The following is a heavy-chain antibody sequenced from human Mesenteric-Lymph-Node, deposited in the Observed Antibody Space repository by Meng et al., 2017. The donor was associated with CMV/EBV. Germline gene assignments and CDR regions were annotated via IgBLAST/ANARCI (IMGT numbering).Heavy chain of an antibody. D-gene: IGHD4/OR15-4a*01. CDR3: ARGEYGGESY. V-gene: IGHV3-33*01. CDR2: IWYEGSKK. Sequence: LSCAGLGWSCSGYGMNGVGKAPGKGMEGVAGIWYEGSKKYYADSGKGRLTNYRDNSKNTLYLQMNSLGAEDTAVYYCARGEYGGESYWGQGTLVTVSS. CDR1: GWSCSGYG. J-gene: IGHJ4*02.